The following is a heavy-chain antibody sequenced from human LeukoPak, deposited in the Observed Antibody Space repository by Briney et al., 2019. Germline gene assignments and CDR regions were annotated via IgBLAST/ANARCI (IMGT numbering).Heavy chain of an antibody. J-gene: IGHJ4*02. CDR2: INHSGST. CDR1: GGSFSGYY. Sequence: TSETLSLTCAVYGGSFSGYYWSWIRQPPGKGLEWIGEINHSGSTNYNPSLKSRVTISVDTSKNQFSLKLSSVTAAGTAVYYCASHYDSSGYYYVGFDYWGQGTLVTVSS. CDR3: ASHYDSSGYYYVGFDY. V-gene: IGHV4-34*01. D-gene: IGHD3-22*01.